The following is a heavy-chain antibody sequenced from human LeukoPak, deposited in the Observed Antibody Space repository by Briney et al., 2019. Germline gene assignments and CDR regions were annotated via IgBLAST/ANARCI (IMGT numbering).Heavy chain of an antibody. CDR2: INPSGGST. CDR3: ARESQSVDGDYTGYMDV. CDR1: GYTFTSYY. V-gene: IGHV1-46*01. J-gene: IGHJ6*03. Sequence: ASVKVSCKASGYTFTSYYMHWVRQAPGQGLEWMGIINPSGGSTSYAQKFQGRVTMTRDMSTSTVYMELSSLRSEDTAVYYCARESQSVDGDYTGYMDVWGKGATVTVSS. D-gene: IGHD4-17*01.